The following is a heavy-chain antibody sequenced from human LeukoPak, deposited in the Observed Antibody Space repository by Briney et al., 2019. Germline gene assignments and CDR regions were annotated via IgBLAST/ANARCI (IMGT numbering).Heavy chain of an antibody. J-gene: IGHJ5*02. Sequence: PSETLSLTCTVSGGSISSSSYYWGWIRQPPGKGLDWIGSIYYSGSTYYTPSLKSRVTISVDTSKNQFSLKLSSVTAADTALYYCARRFLTIDNWFDPWGQGNLVAVSS. CDR1: GGSISSSSYY. V-gene: IGHV4-39*01. CDR2: IYYSGST. CDR3: ARRFLTIDNWFDP. D-gene: IGHD3-3*01.